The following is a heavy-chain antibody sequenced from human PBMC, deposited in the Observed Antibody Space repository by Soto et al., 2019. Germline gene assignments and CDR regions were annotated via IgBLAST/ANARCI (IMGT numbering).Heavy chain of an antibody. J-gene: IGHJ6*02. Sequence: SVKVSCKASGGTFSSYAISWVRQAPGQGLEWMGGIIPIFGTANYAQKFQGRVTITADESTSTAYMGLSSLRSEDTAVYYCARENWYCSGGSCYNRDYYYGMDVWGQGTTVTVSS. V-gene: IGHV1-69*13. CDR1: GGTFSSYA. CDR2: IIPIFGTA. D-gene: IGHD2-15*01. CDR3: ARENWYCSGGSCYNRDYYYGMDV.